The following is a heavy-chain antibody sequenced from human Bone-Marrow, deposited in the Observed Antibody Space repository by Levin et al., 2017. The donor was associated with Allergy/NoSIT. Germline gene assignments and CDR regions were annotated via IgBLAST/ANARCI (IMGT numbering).Heavy chain of an antibody. CDR2: IIPILGIA. Sequence: GGSLRLSCKASGGTFSSYTISWVRQAPGQGLEWMGRIIPILGIANYAQKFQGRVTITADKSTSTAYMELSSLRSEDTAVYYCARSYGSGDYGMDVWGQGTTVTVSS. J-gene: IGHJ6*02. D-gene: IGHD3-10*01. V-gene: IGHV1-69*02. CDR3: ARSYGSGDYGMDV. CDR1: GGTFSSYT.